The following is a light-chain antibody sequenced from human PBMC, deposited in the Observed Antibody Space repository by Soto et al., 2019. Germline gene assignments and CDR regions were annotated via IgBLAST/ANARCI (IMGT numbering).Light chain of an antibody. CDR3: SSYAGTHIV. V-gene: IGLV2-8*01. J-gene: IGLJ1*01. CDR2: DVS. Sequence: XSALAQPPSASGSPGQSVAISCTGTSSDVGGYNYVSWYQQHPGKAPKLMIYDVSKRPSGVPDRFSGSKSGNTASLTVSGLQAEDEADYYCSSYAGTHIVFGTGTKVTVL. CDR1: SSDVGGYNY.